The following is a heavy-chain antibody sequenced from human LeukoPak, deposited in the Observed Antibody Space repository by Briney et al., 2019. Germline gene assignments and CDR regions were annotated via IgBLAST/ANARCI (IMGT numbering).Heavy chain of an antibody. V-gene: IGHV3-33*01. CDR1: GFTFSSYG. Sequence: GGSLRLSCAASGFTFSSYGMHWVRQAPGKGLEWVAVIWYDGSNKYYADSVKGRFTISRVNSKNTLYLQMNSLRVEDTAVYYCAVEYNSSPYAFDIWGQGTKVTVSS. D-gene: IGHD2/OR15-2a*01. J-gene: IGHJ3*02. CDR2: IWYDGSNK. CDR3: AVEYNSSPYAFDI.